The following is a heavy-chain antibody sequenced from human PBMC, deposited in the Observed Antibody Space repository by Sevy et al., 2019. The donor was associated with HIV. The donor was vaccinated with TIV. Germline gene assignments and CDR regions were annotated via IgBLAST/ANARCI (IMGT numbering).Heavy chain of an antibody. CDR2: IRSSNTI. J-gene: IGHJ4*02. D-gene: IGHD3-10*01. CDR1: GFTFSDYS. V-gene: IGHV3-11*01. CDR3: ARDFKGSGNYYRQYYFDY. Sequence: GGSLRLSCAASGFTFSDYSVSWIRQAPGKGLEWVSYIRSSNTIYYADSVKGRFTISRDNAKNSLYLQMNSLRAEDTAVYYCARDFKGSGNYYRQYYFDYWGQGTLVTVSS.